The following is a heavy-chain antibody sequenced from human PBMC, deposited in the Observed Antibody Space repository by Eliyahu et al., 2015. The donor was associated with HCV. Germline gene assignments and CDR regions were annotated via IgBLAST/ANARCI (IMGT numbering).Heavy chain of an antibody. CDR2: IYYSGST. Sequence: QLQLQESGPGLVKPSETLSLTCTVSGGSISSSSYYWGWIRQPPGKGLEWIGSIYYSGSTYYNPSLKSRVTISVDTSKNQFSLKLSSVTAADTAVYYCASIAARRLSIAFDPWGQGTLVTVSS. CDR3: ASIAARRLSIAFDP. V-gene: IGHV4-39*01. D-gene: IGHD6-6*01. J-gene: IGHJ5*02. CDR1: GGSISSSSYY.